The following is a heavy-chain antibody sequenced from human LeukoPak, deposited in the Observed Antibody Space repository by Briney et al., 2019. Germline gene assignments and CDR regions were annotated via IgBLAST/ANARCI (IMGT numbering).Heavy chain of an antibody. CDR1: GFILSSYG. CDR2: ISSSSSTI. V-gene: IGHV3-48*04. J-gene: IGHJ4*02. CDR3: ARAFWSGPPSYPN. Sequence: PGGSLRLSCAASGFILSSYGMNWVRQAPGKGLEWVSYISSSSSTIYYADSVKGRFTISRDHAKNSLYLHMNSLRAEDTAVYYCARAFWSGPPSYPNRGQGTLVTVSS. D-gene: IGHD3-3*01.